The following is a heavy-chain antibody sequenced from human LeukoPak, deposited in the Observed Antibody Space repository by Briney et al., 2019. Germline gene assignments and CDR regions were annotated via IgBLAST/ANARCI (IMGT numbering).Heavy chain of an antibody. D-gene: IGHD3-16*02. CDR3: ARAGELSSQEFDY. CDR1: GGSVSSSSYY. CDR2: IYYSGST. Sequence: SETLSLTCSVFGGSVSSSSYYWGWIRQPPGKGLEWIGYIYYSGSTYYNPSLKSRVTISVDTSKNQFSLKLSSVTATDTAVYYCARAGELSSQEFDYWGQGTLVTVSS. J-gene: IGHJ4*02. V-gene: IGHV4-30-4*08.